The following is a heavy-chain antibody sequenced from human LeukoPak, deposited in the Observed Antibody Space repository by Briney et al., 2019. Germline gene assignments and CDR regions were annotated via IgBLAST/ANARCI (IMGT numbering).Heavy chain of an antibody. Sequence: PGGSLRLSCAASGLTFSSKGMHWVRQAPGKGLEWVAFIQYDGSYKYYAESVKDRFTISRDNSKNTLYLQMNSLRAEDTAVYYCANANYWGQGTLVTVSS. J-gene: IGHJ4*02. CDR2: IQYDGSYK. CDR3: ANANY. CDR1: GLTFSSKG. V-gene: IGHV3-30*02.